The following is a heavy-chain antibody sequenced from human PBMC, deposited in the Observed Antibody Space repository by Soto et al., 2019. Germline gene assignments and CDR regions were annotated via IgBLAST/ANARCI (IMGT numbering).Heavy chain of an antibody. D-gene: IGHD3-16*01. V-gene: IGHV4-59*01. CDR3: ARTLEFVGLDS. Sequence: PSETLSLTCTVSGGSINYYYWSWIRQPPGKGLEWIGYIYYTGNTNYNPSLKSRVTISVDTSKNQLSLKLSSVTAADTALYYCARTLEFVGLDSWGLGTLVTVSS. CDR2: IYYTGNT. J-gene: IGHJ4*02. CDR1: GGSINYYY.